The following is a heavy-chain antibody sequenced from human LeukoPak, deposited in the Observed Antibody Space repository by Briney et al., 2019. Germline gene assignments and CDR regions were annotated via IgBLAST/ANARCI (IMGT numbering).Heavy chain of an antibody. CDR3: ARWDIIVAPAAIEGALDI. CDR1: GDSISSFY. D-gene: IGHD2-2*01. V-gene: IGHV4-59*01. J-gene: IGHJ3*02. CDR2: IDHSGST. Sequence: SETLSLTCAVSGDSISSFYWTWIRQSPGKGLEWIGNIDHSGSTNYNPSLKSRVRISVDTSKNQLSLRLNSVTAADTAVYYCARWDIIVAPAAIEGALDIWGQGTMVTVSS.